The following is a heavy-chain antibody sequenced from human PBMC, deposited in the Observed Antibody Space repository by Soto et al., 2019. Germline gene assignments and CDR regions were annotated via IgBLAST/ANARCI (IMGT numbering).Heavy chain of an antibody. D-gene: IGHD6-13*01. CDR1: GFSFSTYS. Sequence: GGSLRLSCAASGFSFSTYSMNWVRQAPGKGLEWVSSISSSSSYIYYADSVKGRFTISRDNAKNSLYLQMNSLRAEDTAVYYCARPNPGIAADHDAFDIWGQGTMVTVSS. CDR2: ISSSSSYI. V-gene: IGHV3-21*01. J-gene: IGHJ3*02. CDR3: ARPNPGIAADHDAFDI.